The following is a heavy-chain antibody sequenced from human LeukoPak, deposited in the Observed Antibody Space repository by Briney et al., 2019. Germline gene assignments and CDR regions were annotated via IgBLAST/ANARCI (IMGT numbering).Heavy chain of an antibody. J-gene: IGHJ5*02. D-gene: IGHD3-10*02. CDR2: INPNSGGT. CDR1: GYIFTDYY. CDR3: ARDPTDQPVRGVASNWFDP. V-gene: IGHV1-2*06. Sequence: ASVKVSCKASGYIFTDYYMHWVRQAPGQELGWMGRINPNSGGTNYAQKFQGRVTMTRDTSISTAYMELSRPRSDDTAVYYCARDPTDQPVRGVASNWFDPWGQGTLVTVSS.